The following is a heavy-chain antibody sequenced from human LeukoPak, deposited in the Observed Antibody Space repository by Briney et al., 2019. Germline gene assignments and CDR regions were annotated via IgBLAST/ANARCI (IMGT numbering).Heavy chain of an antibody. D-gene: IGHD2-2*02. J-gene: IGHJ5*02. CDR1: GGSISSYY. CDR3: AREGLYCSSTSCYTSWFDP. CDR2: IYTSGST. V-gene: IGHV4-4*07. Sequence: PSETLSLTCTVSGGSISSYYWSWIRQPAGKGLEWIGRIYTSGSTNCNPSLKSRVTMSVDTSKNQFSLKLSSVTAADTAVYYCAREGLYCSSTSCYTSWFDPWGQGTLVTVSS.